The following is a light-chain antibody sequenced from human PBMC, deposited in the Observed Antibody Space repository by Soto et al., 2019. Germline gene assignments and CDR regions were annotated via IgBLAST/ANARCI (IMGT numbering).Light chain of an antibody. V-gene: IGKV1-39*01. Sequence: DLQMTQSPSSLSASVGDRVTITCRASQSISSYLNWYQQKPGKAPKFLIYAASTLQSGVPSRFSGSGSGTDFTLTISSLQPEDFAIYYCQQSYSTPITFGQGTRLEIK. CDR2: AAS. J-gene: IGKJ5*01. CDR1: QSISSY. CDR3: QQSYSTPIT.